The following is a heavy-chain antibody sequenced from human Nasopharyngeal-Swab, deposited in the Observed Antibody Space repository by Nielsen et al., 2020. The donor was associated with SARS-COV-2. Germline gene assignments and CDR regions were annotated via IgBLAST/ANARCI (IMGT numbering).Heavy chain of an antibody. D-gene: IGHD3-10*02. V-gene: IGHV4-59*08. CDR1: GDSISNYY. CDR3: ARHGITMLMSDVAFDT. CDR2: IYYTGGS. J-gene: IGHJ3*02. Sequence: SETLSLTCTVSGDSISNYYWSWIRQPPGKGLEWIAYIYYTGGSNYIISLKSRATISMDMSKNQFSLKLSSVTAADTAVYYCARHGITMLMSDVAFDTWGTGTVVTVSS.